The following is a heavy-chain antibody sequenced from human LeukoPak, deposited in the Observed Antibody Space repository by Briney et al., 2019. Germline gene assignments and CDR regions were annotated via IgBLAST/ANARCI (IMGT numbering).Heavy chain of an antibody. CDR3: ASGGQQQLEDVDY. V-gene: IGHV3-30-3*01. CDR2: ISYDGSNK. J-gene: IGHJ4*02. CDR1: GFTFSSYA. D-gene: IGHD6-13*01. Sequence: GGSLRLSCAASGFTFSSYAMHWVRQAPGKGLEWVAVISYDGSNKYYADSVKGRFTISRDNSKNTLYLQMNSLRAEDTAVYYCASGGQQQLEDVDYWGQGTLVTVSS.